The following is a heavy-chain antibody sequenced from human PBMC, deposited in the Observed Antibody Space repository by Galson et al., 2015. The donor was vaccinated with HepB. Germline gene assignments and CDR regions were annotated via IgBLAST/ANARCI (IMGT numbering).Heavy chain of an antibody. J-gene: IGHJ5*02. D-gene: IGHD6-6*01. CDR3: ARLLAAARPNWFDP. CDR2: IIPIFGTA. V-gene: IGHV1-69*13. CDR1: GGTFSSYA. Sequence: SVKVSCKASGGTFSSYAISWVRQAPGQGLEWMGGIIPIFGTANYAQKFQGRVTITADESTSTAYMELSSLRSEDTAVYYCARLLAAARPNWFDPWGQGTLVTVSS.